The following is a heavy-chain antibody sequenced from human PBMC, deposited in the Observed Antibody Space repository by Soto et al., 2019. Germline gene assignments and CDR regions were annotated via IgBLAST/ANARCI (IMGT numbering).Heavy chain of an antibody. CDR3: ATQCDLDYGGDPYS. CDR2: INAINGNT. J-gene: IGHJ4*02. CDR1: GYTFTSYA. Sequence: GASVKVSCKASGYTFTSYAMHWVRQAPGQRLEWMGWINAINGNTNQSQKFQGRVTITGDESTRTAYMDLTSLRSEDTAFYYCATQCDLDYGGDPYSWGQGTLVTVSS. V-gene: IGHV1-3*01. D-gene: IGHD4-17*01.